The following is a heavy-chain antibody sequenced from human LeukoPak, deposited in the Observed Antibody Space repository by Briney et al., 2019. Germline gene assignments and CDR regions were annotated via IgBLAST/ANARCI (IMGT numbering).Heavy chain of an antibody. D-gene: IGHD4-17*01. CDR2: ISRGGSST. V-gene: IGHV3-11*01. CDR1: GFTFSDYY. Sequence: GGSLRLSCAASGFTFSDYYMNWIRQAPGKGLEWVSYISRGGSSTYYADSVKGRFTISRDNAKNSLYLQMNSLGVEDTAVYYCARDGSTVTTFSDHWGQGTLVTVSS. CDR3: ARDGSTVTTFSDH. J-gene: IGHJ4*02.